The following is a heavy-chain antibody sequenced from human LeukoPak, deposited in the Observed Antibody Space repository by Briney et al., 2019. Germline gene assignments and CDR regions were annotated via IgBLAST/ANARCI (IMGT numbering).Heavy chain of an antibody. J-gene: IGHJ6*02. V-gene: IGHV4-34*01. CDR3: ARSVGLLYYYYGMDV. CDR2: INHSGST. Sequence: GSLRLSCAASGFTFSNYAMSWVRQPPGKGLEWIGEINHSGSTNYNPSLKSRVTISVDTSKNQFSLKLSSVTAADTAVYYCARSVGLLYYYYGMDVWGQGTTVTVSS. D-gene: IGHD1-7*01. CDR1: GFTFSNYA.